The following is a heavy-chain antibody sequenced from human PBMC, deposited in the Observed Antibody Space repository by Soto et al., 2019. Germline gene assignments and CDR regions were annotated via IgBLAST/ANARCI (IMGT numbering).Heavy chain of an antibody. CDR1: GGTFSSYA. V-gene: IGHV1-69*06. Sequence: SVKVSCKASGGTFSSYAISWVRQAPGQGLEWMGGIIPIFGTANYAQKFQGRVTITADKSTSTAYMELSSLRSEDTAVYYCASGAVCSSSFRYYYYGMDVWGQGTTVTVSS. J-gene: IGHJ6*02. CDR3: ASGAVCSSSFRYYYYGMDV. CDR2: IIPIFGTA. D-gene: IGHD6-6*01.